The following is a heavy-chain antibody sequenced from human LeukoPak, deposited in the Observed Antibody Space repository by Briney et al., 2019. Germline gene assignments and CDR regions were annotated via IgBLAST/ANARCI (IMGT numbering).Heavy chain of an antibody. CDR2: IYYSGST. CDR3: ARHVIVGAGAFDI. CDR1: GGSISGYY. V-gene: IGHV4-59*08. Sequence: SQTLSLTCTVSGGSISGYYWSWIRQPPGKGLEWIGYIYYSGSTNYNPSLKSRVTISVDTSKNPFSLKLSSVTAADTAVYYCARHVIVGAGAFDIWGQGTVVTVSS. J-gene: IGHJ3*02. D-gene: IGHD1-26*01.